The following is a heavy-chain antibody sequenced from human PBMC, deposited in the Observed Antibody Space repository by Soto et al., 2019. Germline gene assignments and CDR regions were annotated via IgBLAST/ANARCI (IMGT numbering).Heavy chain of an antibody. V-gene: IGHV3-11*01. CDR3: ARVPHFTMVRGVKKYWFDP. Sequence: AGGSLRLSCAASGFTFSDYYMSWIRQPPEKKLEWVSYISSSGSTIYYADSVKGRFTISRDNAKNSLYLQMNSLRAEDTAVYYCARVPHFTMVRGVKKYWFDPWGQGTLVTVSS. D-gene: IGHD3-10*01. CDR1: GFTFSDYY. CDR2: ISSSGSTI. J-gene: IGHJ5*02.